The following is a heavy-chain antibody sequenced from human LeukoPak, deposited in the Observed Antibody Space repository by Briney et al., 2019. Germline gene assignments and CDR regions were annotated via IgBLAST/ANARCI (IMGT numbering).Heavy chain of an antibody. Sequence: GGSLRLSCVASGFAISAFWMSWVRQVPGKGLEWVANMNQDGSEKTYVDSVKGRFTISRDHAQNSLYLQINNLTVEDTAVYYCARGAVDYTPVGRYYYNMDVWGQGTTVTVSS. D-gene: IGHD3-3*01. V-gene: IGHV3-7*04. CDR1: GFAISAFW. CDR2: MNQDGSEK. CDR3: ARGAVDYTPVGRYYYNMDV. J-gene: IGHJ6*02.